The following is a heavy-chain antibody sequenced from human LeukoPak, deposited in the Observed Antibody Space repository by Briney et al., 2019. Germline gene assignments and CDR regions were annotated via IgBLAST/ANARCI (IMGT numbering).Heavy chain of an antibody. Sequence: GGSLRLSCAASGFTVSSNYMSWVRQAPGKGLEWVSIIYSGGSTFYADSVKGRFTISRDNSKNTLYLQMNCLRAEDTAVYYCARGGSYLSAFDIWGQGTMVTVSS. J-gene: IGHJ3*02. CDR1: GFTVSSNY. CDR2: IYSGGST. V-gene: IGHV3-53*01. CDR3: ARGGSYLSAFDI. D-gene: IGHD1-26*01.